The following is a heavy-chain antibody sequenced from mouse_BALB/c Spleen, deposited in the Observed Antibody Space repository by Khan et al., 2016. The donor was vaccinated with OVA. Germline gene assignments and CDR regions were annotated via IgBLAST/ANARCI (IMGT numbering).Heavy chain of an antibody. J-gene: IGHJ4*01. CDR3: AREIYYDYAYYYAMNY. D-gene: IGHD2-4*01. CDR1: GFSLTGYG. Sequence: VQLQESGPGLVAPSQSLSITCTVSGFSLTGYGVNWVRQPPGKGLEWLGMIWGDGSTNYYSALNSRLSICKDNSESQFFLKMNSLHTSHTARYYCAREIYYDYAYYYAMNYWGQGASVTVSS. CDR2: IWGDGST. V-gene: IGHV2-6-7*01.